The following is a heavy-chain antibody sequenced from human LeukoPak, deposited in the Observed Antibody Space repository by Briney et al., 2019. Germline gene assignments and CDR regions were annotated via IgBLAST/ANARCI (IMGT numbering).Heavy chain of an antibody. CDR1: GYTFTDYY. CDR2: INPNSGGT. CDR3: ARDNGLGATVGDY. V-gene: IGHV1-2*06. Sequence: PRASVKVSCKAYGYTFTDYYIHWVRQAPGQGLEWMGRINPNSGGTKYAQNFQGRVTMTRDTSISTAYRELSRLRSDDTAVYYCARDNGLGATVGDYWGQGTLVTVSS. J-gene: IGHJ4*02. D-gene: IGHD1-26*01.